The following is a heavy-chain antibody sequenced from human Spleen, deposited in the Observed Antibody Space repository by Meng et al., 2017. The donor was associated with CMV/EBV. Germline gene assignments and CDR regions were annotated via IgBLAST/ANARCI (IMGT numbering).Heavy chain of an antibody. V-gene: IGHV3-21*01. D-gene: IGHD6-6*01. Sequence: GESLKISCAASGFTFRSFAMTWVRQAPGKGLEWVSSISSSSTYIYYADSVRGRFTISRDNAKNSLYLQMNSLRVEDTAVYYCARDAYDSSSYFDYWGQGTLVTVSS. CDR2: ISSSSTYI. J-gene: IGHJ4*02. CDR3: ARDAYDSSSYFDY. CDR1: GFTFRSFA.